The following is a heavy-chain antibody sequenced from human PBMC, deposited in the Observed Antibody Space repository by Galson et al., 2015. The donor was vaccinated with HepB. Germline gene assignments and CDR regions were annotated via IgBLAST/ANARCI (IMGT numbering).Heavy chain of an antibody. J-gene: IGHJ4*02. Sequence: SLRLSCAASGFTFRSYAMTWVRQAPGKGLEWVSGISGSGGGGSTYYAASVRGRFTISRDDSKNMMYLQMNSLRAEDTAVYYCAKALAPKRPSVTTPVDYWGQGTLVTVSS. CDR2: ISGSGGGGST. CDR1: GFTFRSYA. CDR3: AKALAPKRPSVTTPVDY. D-gene: IGHD4-17*01. V-gene: IGHV3-23*01.